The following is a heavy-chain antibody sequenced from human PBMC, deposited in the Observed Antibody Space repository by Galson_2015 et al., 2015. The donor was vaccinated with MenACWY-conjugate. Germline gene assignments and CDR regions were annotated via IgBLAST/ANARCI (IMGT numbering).Heavy chain of an antibody. CDR3: ARVRGITAPYGMEV. V-gene: IGHV2-70*01. D-gene: IGHD6-13*01. CDR2: IDWDDNK. J-gene: IGHJ6*02. Sequence: PALVKPTQTLTLTCTFSGFSLSTSGMCVSRIRQPPGKALEWLALIDWDDNKYYSTSLKTRLTISKDTSKKQVVLTMTNMDPVDTATYYCARVRGITAPYGMEVRGQGTTVTVSS. CDR1: GFSLSTSGMC.